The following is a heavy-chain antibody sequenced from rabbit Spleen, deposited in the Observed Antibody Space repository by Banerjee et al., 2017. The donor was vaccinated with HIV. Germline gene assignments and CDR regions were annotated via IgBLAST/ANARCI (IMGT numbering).Heavy chain of an antibody. CDR3: ARSGYVGWGGDGDLTGNKL. V-gene: IGHV1S45*01. J-gene: IGHJ4*01. CDR2: INVITGKP. CDR1: GFSFSNKAV. Sequence: QQQLVESGGGLVKPGASLTLTCKASGFSFSNKAVMCWVRQAPGKGLDWIACINVITGKPVYAKWAKGRSTFPKTSSTTVTLQMTSLTAADTATYFCARSGYVGWGGDGDLTGNKLWGPGTLVTVS. D-gene: IGHD4-1*01.